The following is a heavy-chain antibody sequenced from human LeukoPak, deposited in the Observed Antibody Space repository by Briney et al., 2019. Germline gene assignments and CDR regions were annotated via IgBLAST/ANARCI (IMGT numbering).Heavy chain of an antibody. CDR2: ISSSSSTI. CDR3: ARRSAAKDAFDI. V-gene: IGHV3-48*04. CDR1: GFTFSSYS. D-gene: IGHD6-25*01. Sequence: GGSLRLSCAASGFTFSSYSMNWVRQAPGKGLEWVSYISSSSSTIYYADSVKGRFTISTDNAKNSLYLQMNSLRAEDTAVYYCARRSAAKDAFDIWGQGTMVTVSS. J-gene: IGHJ3*02.